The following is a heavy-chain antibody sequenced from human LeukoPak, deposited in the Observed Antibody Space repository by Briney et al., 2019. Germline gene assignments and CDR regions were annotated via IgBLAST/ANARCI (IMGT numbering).Heavy chain of an antibody. Sequence: SQTLSLTCAVSGGSITSGGYSWGWIRQPPGKGLEWITYIYHIGSTYYHPSLKSRVTISVDRPKNHFSLKLSSVTAADTAVYSCARGGEYGSVSYYCWGQGTLVTVS. V-gene: IGHV4-30-2*01. D-gene: IGHD3-10*01. J-gene: IGHJ4*02. CDR2: IYHIGST. CDR1: GGSITSGGYS. CDR3: ARGGEYGSVSYYC.